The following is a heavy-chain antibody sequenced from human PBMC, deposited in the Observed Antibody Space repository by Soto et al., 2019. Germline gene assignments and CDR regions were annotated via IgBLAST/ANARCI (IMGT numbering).Heavy chain of an antibody. CDR1: AGTFDSYT. Sequence: QVQLVHSGAEVKKPGSSVKVSCSASAGTFDSYTISWVRQVPGQGLEWMGRIIPMLRMANFAQNFQGRVTMNADESTSTAYMVLSSLRSEDTAVYFCATNYGSGSTHFDHWGQGTPVTVTS. CDR3: ATNYGSGSTHFDH. D-gene: IGHD3-10*01. V-gene: IGHV1-69*02. J-gene: IGHJ4*02. CDR2: IIPMLRMA.